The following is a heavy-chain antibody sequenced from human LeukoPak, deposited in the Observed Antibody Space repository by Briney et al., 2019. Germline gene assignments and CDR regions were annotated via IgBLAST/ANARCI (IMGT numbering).Heavy chain of an antibody. J-gene: IGHJ4*02. CDR3: ARGKGSGSYYNDCEY. CDR2: ISGSGGST. Sequence: SGGSLRLSCAASGFTFSSYAMSWVRQAPGKGLEWVSAISGSGGSTYYADSVKGRFTISRDNSKNTLYLQMNSLRAEDTAVYYCARGKGSGSYYNDCEYWGQGTLVTVSS. D-gene: IGHD3-10*01. CDR1: GFTFSSYA. V-gene: IGHV3-23*01.